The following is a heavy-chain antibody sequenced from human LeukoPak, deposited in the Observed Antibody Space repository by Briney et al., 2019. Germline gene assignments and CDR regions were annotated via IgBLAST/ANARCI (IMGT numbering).Heavy chain of an antibody. Sequence: GGSLSLPFEAPGFPFSNYGMTWFRKPPGKGLEWVALMGSDGNNKYYAESVKGRFTISRDNSKNTLYLQMNSLRPEDTAVYYCARDRVIGPAAKVFSYYMDVWGKGTTVTVSS. J-gene: IGHJ6*03. CDR1: GFPFSNYG. CDR3: ARDRVIGPAAKVFSYYMDV. V-gene: IGHV3-30*02. D-gene: IGHD2-2*01. CDR2: MGSDGNNK.